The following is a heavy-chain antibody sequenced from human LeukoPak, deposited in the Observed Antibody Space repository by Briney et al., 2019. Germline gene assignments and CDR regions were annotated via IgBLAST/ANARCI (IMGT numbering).Heavy chain of an antibody. V-gene: IGHV1-2*02. CDR2: INPNSGGT. D-gene: IGHD2-2*02. J-gene: IGHJ5*02. Sequence: ASVKDSCKASGYTFTGYYMHWVRQAPGQGLEWMGWINPNSGGTNYAQKFQGRVTMTRDTSISTAYMELSRLRSDDTAVYYCARDIYCSSTSCYTSFDPWGQGTLVTVSS. CDR3: ARDIYCSSTSCYTSFDP. CDR1: GYTFTGYY.